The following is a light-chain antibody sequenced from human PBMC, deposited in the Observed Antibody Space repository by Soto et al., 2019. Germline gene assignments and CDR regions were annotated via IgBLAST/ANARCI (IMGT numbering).Light chain of an antibody. J-gene: IGLJ1*01. CDR2: EVS. V-gene: IGLV2-14*01. CDR3: SAFATSRAYV. Sequence: QSVLTQPASVSGSPGQSITISCTGTSSDVGAYNYVSWYQQQSGKAPKLLIHEVSSRPAGVSDRFSGSKSGNTASLTISGLQAEDEADYYCSAFATSRAYVFGIGTQVTVL. CDR1: SSDVGAYNY.